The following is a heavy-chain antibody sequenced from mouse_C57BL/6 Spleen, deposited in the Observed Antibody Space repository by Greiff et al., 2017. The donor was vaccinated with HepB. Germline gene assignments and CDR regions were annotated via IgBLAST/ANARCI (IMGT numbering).Heavy chain of an antibody. D-gene: IGHD2-2*01. CDR3: ARLRYGYVGAMDY. CDR2: ISSGGSYT. V-gene: IGHV5-6*01. Sequence: EVKLMESGGDLVKPGGSLKLSCAASGFTFSSYGMSWVRQTPDKRLEWVATISSGGSYTYYPDSVKGRFTISRDNAKNTLYLQMSSLKSEDTAMYYCARLRYGYVGAMDYWGQGTSVTVSS. J-gene: IGHJ4*01. CDR1: GFTFSSYG.